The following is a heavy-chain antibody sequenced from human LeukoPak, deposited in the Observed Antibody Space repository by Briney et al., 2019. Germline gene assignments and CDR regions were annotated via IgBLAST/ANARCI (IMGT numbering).Heavy chain of an antibody. D-gene: IGHD2-15*01. CDR3: ARLPQFRRSAAPNWFDP. CDR2: INHSGST. Sequence: KPSETLSLTCAVYGGSFSGYYWSWIRQPPGKGLEWIGEINHSGSTNYNPSLKSRVTISVDTSKNQFSLKLSSVTAADTAVYYCARLPQFRRSAAPNWFDPWGQGTLVTVSS. J-gene: IGHJ5*02. V-gene: IGHV4-34*01. CDR1: GGSFSGYY.